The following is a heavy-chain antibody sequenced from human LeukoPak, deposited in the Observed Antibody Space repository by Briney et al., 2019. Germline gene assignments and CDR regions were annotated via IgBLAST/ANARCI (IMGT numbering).Heavy chain of an antibody. CDR3: AKDRSRSYSSFDS. CDR2: ISGSGGST. V-gene: IGHV3-23*01. J-gene: IGHJ4*02. CDR1: GFTFSSYA. Sequence: PGGSLRLSCAASGFTFSSYAMSWVRQAPGKGLEWVSAISGSGGSTYYADSVKGRFTISRDNSKNSLYLQMNSLRTEDTAFYYCAKDRSRSYSSFDSWGQGTLVTVSS. D-gene: IGHD6-19*01.